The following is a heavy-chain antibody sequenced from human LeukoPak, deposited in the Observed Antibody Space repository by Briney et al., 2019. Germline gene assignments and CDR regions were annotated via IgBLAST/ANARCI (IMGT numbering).Heavy chain of an antibody. J-gene: IGHJ5*02. V-gene: IGHV4-61*02. CDR3: ARERIVGAPRSGHWFDP. Sequence: SQTLSLTCTVSGGSITSGYYYWGWIRQPAGKGLEWIGRIYTTGNTNYNPSLKSRVTMSVDTSNNQFSLKLSSVTAADTAVYYCARERIVGAPRSGHWFDPWGQGTLVTVSS. CDR1: GGSITSGYYY. D-gene: IGHD1-26*01. CDR2: IYTTGNT.